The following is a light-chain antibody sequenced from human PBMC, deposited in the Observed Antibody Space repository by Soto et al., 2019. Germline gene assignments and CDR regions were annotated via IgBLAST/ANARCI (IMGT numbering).Light chain of an antibody. J-gene: IGLJ1*01. CDR3: CAYAGSSTYV. CDR1: SSDVGSYNL. Sequence: QSALTQPASVSGSPGQSITISCTGTSSDVGSYNLVSWYQQHPGKAPKLMIYEGSKRPSGVSNRFSGSKSGNTASLTISGLQAEDEADYYCCAYAGSSTYVFGTGTKGPVL. CDR2: EGS. V-gene: IGLV2-23*01.